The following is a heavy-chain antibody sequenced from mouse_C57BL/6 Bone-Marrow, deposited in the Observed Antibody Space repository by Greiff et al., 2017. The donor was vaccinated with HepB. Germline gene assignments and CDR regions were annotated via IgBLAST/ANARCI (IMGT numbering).Heavy chain of an antibody. CDR1: GFTFSSYA. Sequence: EVKVVESGEGLVKPGGSLKLSCAASGFTFSSYAMSWVRQTPEKRLEWVAYISSGGDYIYYADTVKGRFTISRDNARNTLYLQMSSLKSEDTAMYYCTRAGANYGNSYWYFDVWGTGTTVTVSS. CDR3: TRAGANYGNSYWYFDV. J-gene: IGHJ1*03. V-gene: IGHV5-9-1*02. D-gene: IGHD2-1*01. CDR2: ISSGGDYI.